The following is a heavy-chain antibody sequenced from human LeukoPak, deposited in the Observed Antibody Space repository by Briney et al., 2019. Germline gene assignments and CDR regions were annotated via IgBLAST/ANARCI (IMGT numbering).Heavy chain of an antibody. CDR1: GFTFSSYA. J-gene: IGHJ4*02. CDR2: ISGSGGST. CDR3: AKDPRRYGDPYPEAY. V-gene: IGHV3-23*01. Sequence: GGSLRLSCAASGFTFSSYAMSWVRQAPGKGLERVSAISGSGGSTYYADSVKGRFTISRDNSKNTLYLQMNSLRAEDTAVYYCAKDPRRYGDPYPEAYWGQGTLVTVSS. D-gene: IGHD4-17*01.